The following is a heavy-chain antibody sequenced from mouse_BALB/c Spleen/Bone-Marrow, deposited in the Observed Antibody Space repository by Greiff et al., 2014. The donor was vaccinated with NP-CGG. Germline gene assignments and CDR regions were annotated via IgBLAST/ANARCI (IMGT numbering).Heavy chain of an antibody. V-gene: IGHV1-69*02. Sequence: VQLQQSGAELVRPGASVKLSCKASGYTFTNYWINWVKQRPGQGLEWIGNIYPSDSYTTYNQNFKDKATLTVDKSSSTAYMQLSSPTSEDSAVYYCTGYGNYFDYWGQGTTLTGSS. CDR1: GYTFTNYW. D-gene: IGHD2-1*01. CDR3: TGYGNYFDY. J-gene: IGHJ2*01. CDR2: IYPSDSYT.